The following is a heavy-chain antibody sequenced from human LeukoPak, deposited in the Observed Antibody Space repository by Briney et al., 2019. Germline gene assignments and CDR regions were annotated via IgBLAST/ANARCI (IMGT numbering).Heavy chain of an antibody. Sequence: ASVKVSCKASGYTLTSYDINWVRQATGQGLEWMGWMNPNSGNTGYAQKFQGRVTMTRNTSISTAYMELSSLRSEDTAVYYCATLPYYYGSGSYFIGVDPWGQGTLVTVSS. CDR2: MNPNSGNT. CDR1: GYTLTSYD. D-gene: IGHD3-10*01. J-gene: IGHJ5*02. CDR3: ATLPYYYGSGSYFIGVDP. V-gene: IGHV1-8*01.